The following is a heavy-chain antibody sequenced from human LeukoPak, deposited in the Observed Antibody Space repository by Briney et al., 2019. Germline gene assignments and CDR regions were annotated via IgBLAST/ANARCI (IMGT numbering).Heavy chain of an antibody. CDR2: ISSSSSTI. Sequence: GGSLRLSCAVSGFTFSSCSMNWVRQAPGKGLEWVSYISSSSSTIYYADSVRGRFTISRDNAKNSLYLQMNSLRDEDSAVYYCARDPHIAAAGTIFDYWGQGTLVTVSS. J-gene: IGHJ4*02. D-gene: IGHD6-13*01. CDR1: GFTFSSCS. V-gene: IGHV3-48*02. CDR3: ARDPHIAAAGTIFDY.